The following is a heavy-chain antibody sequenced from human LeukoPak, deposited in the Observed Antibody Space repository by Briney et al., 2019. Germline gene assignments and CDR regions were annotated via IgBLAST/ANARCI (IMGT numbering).Heavy chain of an antibody. J-gene: IGHJ5*02. CDR2: TVGGGDGT. Sequence: HPGGSLRLSCAASGFTFSSTSMSWVRQAPGEGLEWVAITVGGGDGTYYADSVKGRFTISRDNSNNTLYLQMNSLRAEDTAVYYCAKGSRIAAAGLNWFDPWGQGTQVTVSS. CDR1: GFTFSSTS. CDR3: AKGSRIAAAGLNWFDP. V-gene: IGHV3-23*01. D-gene: IGHD6-13*01.